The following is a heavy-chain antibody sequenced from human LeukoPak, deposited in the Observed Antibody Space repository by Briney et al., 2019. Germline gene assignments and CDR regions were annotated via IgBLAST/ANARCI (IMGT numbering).Heavy chain of an antibody. J-gene: IGHJ4*02. CDR1: GYSISSGYY. Sequence: TSETLSLTCTVSGYSISSGYYWGWIRQPPGKGLEWIASIYHSGSTYYNPSLKSRVTISVDTSKNQISLRLSSVTAADTAVYYCARISRVGELLFDYWGQGTLVTVSS. D-gene: IGHD3-10*01. CDR2: IYHSGST. V-gene: IGHV4-38-2*02. CDR3: ARISRVGELLFDY.